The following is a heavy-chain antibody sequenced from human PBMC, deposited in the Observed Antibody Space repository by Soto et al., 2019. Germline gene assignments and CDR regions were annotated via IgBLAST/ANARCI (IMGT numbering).Heavy chain of an antibody. J-gene: IGHJ4*02. V-gene: IGHV4-4*02. CDR3: GRLEGLATISYYFDY. CDR1: SGSISSSNW. Sequence: SETLSLTCAVSSGSISSSNWWSWVRQPPGKGLEWIGGIYHSGSTNYNPSLKSRVTISVDKSKNQFSLKLMSLTAADTAVYYCGRLEGLATISYYFDYWGQGALVTAPQ. D-gene: IGHD3-9*01. CDR2: IYHSGST.